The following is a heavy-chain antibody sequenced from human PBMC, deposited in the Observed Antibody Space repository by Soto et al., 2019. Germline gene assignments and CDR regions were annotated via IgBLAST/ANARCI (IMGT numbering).Heavy chain of an antibody. CDR1: GYTFTGYY. Sequence: GASVKVSCKASGYTFTGYYMHWVRQAPGQGLEWMGWINPNSGGTNYAQKFQGWVTMTRDTSISTAYMELSRLRSDDTAVYYCAIESPQPYCSGGSCYSTGSSYYYYYGMDVWGQGTTVTVSS. D-gene: IGHD2-15*01. J-gene: IGHJ6*02. CDR3: AIESPQPYCSGGSCYSTGSSYYYYYGMDV. V-gene: IGHV1-2*04. CDR2: INPNSGGT.